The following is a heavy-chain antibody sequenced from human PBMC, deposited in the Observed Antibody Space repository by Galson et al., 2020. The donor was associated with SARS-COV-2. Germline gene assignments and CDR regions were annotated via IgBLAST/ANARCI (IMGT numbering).Heavy chain of an antibody. J-gene: IGHJ5*02. Sequence: SETLSLTCAVYGGSFSGYYWSWIRQPPGKGLEWIGEINHSGSTNYNPSLKSRVTISVDTSKNQFSLKLSSVTAADTAVYYCARGHNVPRDSSGPPPSRTPNWFDPWGQGTLVTVSS. D-gene: IGHD3-22*01. CDR3: ARGHNVPRDSSGPPPSRTPNWFDP. V-gene: IGHV4-34*01. CDR2: INHSGST. CDR1: GGSFSGYY.